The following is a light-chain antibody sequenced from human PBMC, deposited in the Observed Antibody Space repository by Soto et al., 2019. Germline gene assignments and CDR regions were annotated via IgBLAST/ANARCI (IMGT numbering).Light chain of an antibody. CDR1: TNDVGDYRY. V-gene: IGLV2-14*01. J-gene: IGLJ2*01. Sequence: QSALTQPASVSGSPGQSITISCTGTTNDVGDYRYVSWYQQHPGKAPKVMIYEVSNRPSGVSNRFSGSKSGNTASLTISGLQAEDEADYYCSSYAGSNNVVFGGGTKVTVL. CDR2: EVS. CDR3: SSYAGSNNVV.